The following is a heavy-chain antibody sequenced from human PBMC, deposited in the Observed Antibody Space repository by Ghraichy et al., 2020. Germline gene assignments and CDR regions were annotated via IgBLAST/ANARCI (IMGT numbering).Heavy chain of an antibody. CDR1: GFTFSNYA. D-gene: IGHD2-8*01. V-gene: IGHV3-23*01. J-gene: IGHJ5*02. Sequence: GGSLRLSCAASGFTFSNYAMSWVRQAPGKGLEWVSSITGSGGNKYYADSVMGRFTISRDSSRNTLYLQMSSLRAEDAAVYVWVARPGAEVYGIGDPWGQGALVTVSS. CDR2: ITGSGGNK. CDR3: VARPGAEVYGIGDP.